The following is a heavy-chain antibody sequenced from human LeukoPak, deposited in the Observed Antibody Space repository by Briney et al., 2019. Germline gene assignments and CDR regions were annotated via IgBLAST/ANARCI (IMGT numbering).Heavy chain of an antibody. Sequence: SETLSLTCAVYGGSFSGYYWSWIRQPPGKGLEWIGEINHSGSTNYNPSLKSRVTISVDTSKNQFSLKLSSVTAADTAVYYCARSRGVAGPIDIWGQGTMVTVSS. CDR3: ARSRGVAGPIDI. D-gene: IGHD3-10*01. J-gene: IGHJ3*02. CDR1: GGSFSGYY. CDR2: INHSGST. V-gene: IGHV4-34*01.